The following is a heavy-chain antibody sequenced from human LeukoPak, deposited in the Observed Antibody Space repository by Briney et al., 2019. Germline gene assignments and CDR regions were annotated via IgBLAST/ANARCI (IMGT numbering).Heavy chain of an antibody. J-gene: IGHJ4*02. Sequence: SETLSLTCAVYGGSFSGYYWSWIRQPPAKGLEWIGEINHSGSTNHNPPLKTRVTIPVGTSKHQFSLKLSSVTAADTAVYYCARRNPPPAAPAGNYFDYWGQGTLVTASS. V-gene: IGHV4-34*01. D-gene: IGHD2-2*01. CDR3: ARRNPPPAAPAGNYFDY. CDR2: INHSGST. CDR1: GGSFSGYY.